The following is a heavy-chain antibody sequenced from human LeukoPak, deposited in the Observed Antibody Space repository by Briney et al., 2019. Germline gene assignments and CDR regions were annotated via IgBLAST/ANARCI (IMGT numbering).Heavy chain of an antibody. CDR1: GGSISRYY. Sequence: SETLSLTCTVSGGSISRYYWSWIRQPPGKGLEWIGYISYSGSTNYNPSLKSRVTISVDTSKNQFSLKLSSVTAADTAVYYCARGGGVWGSYRYTPKIDYWGQGTLVTVSS. J-gene: IGHJ4*02. CDR2: ISYSGST. CDR3: ARGGGVWGSYRYTPKIDY. V-gene: IGHV4-59*01. D-gene: IGHD3-16*02.